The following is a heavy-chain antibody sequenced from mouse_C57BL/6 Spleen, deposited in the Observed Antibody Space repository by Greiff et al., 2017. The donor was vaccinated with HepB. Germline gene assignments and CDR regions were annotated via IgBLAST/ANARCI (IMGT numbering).Heavy chain of an antibody. CDR3: TKGGNYGSSYYFDY. J-gene: IGHJ2*01. Sequence: VKVVESGAELVRPGASVTLSCKASGYTFTDYEMHWVKQTPVHGLEWIGAIDPETGGTAYNQKFKGKAILTADKSSSTAYMELRSLTSEDSAVYYCTKGGNYGSSYYFDYWGQGTTLTVSS. V-gene: IGHV1-15*01. D-gene: IGHD1-1*01. CDR1: GYTFTDYE. CDR2: IDPETGGT.